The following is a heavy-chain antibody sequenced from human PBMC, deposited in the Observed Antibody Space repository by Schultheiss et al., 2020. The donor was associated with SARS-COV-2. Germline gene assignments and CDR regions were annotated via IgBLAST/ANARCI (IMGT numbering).Heavy chain of an antibody. CDR1: GFTFSSYA. V-gene: IGHV3-66*01. CDR3: ARDGGLGIAVAGLPAY. D-gene: IGHD6-19*01. J-gene: IGHJ4*02. Sequence: GESLKISCAASGFTFSSYAMSWVRQAPGKGLEWVSVIYSGGSTYYADSVKGRFTISRDNAKNSLYLQMNSLRAEDTAVYYCARDGGLGIAVAGLPAYWGQGTLVTVSS. CDR2: IYSGGST.